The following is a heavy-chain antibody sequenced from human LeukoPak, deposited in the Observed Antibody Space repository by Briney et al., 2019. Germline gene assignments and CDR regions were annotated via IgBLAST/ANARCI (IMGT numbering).Heavy chain of an antibody. J-gene: IGHJ4*02. D-gene: IGHD2-2*01. CDR2: IKQDGSAK. V-gene: IGHV3-7*01. Sequence: GGSLRLSCTASGFTFSVYWMTWVRQVPGKGLERVANIKQDGSAKYYVDSVKGRFTISRDNAKNSLYLQMDSLRVEDTATYYCARWRGSTSERSDYWGQGTLVTVSS. CDR1: GFTFSVYW. CDR3: ARWRGSTSERSDY.